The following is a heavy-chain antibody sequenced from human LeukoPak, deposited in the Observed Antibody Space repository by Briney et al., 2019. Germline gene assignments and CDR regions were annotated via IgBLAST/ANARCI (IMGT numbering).Heavy chain of an antibody. CDR3: ARGWNYRYLDGVLFDY. D-gene: IGHD3-9*01. CDR2: IYYSGST. Sequence: SETLSLTCTVSGGSISSSSYYWGWIRQPPGKGLEWIGSIYYSGSTYYNPSLKNRVTISVDTSKNQFSLKLSSVTAADTAVYYCARGWNYRYLDGVLFDYWGQGTLVTVSS. J-gene: IGHJ4*02. CDR1: GGSISSSSYY. V-gene: IGHV4-39*01.